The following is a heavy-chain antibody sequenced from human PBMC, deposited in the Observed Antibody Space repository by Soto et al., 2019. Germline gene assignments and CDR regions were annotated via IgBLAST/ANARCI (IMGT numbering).Heavy chain of an antibody. J-gene: IGHJ4*02. CDR3: ARLVALETRLRESDS. V-gene: IGHV3-48*03. CDR1: GFTFSSYE. D-gene: IGHD3-10*01. CDR2: ISSSGSTI. Sequence: GGTLRLSCAASGFTFSSYEMKWVRQAPGKGLEWISYISSSGSTIYYADSVKGRFSSSTDNAQFSLYLHSKSVTAEDTAVYYCARLVALETRLRESDSWGQGTLVTVSS.